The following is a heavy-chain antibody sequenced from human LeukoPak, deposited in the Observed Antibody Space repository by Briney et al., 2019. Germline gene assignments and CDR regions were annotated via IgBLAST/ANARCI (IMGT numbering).Heavy chain of an antibody. Sequence: ASVKVSCKASGYTFTGYYMHWVRQAPGQGLEWMGWINPNSGGTNYAQKFQGRVTMTRDTSISTAYKELSRLRSDDTAVYYCARVRRDQVVHYYFDYWGQGTLVTVSS. V-gene: IGHV1-2*02. CDR2: INPNSGGT. CDR3: ARVRRDQVVHYYFDY. CDR1: GYTFTGYY. J-gene: IGHJ4*02. D-gene: IGHD2-15*01.